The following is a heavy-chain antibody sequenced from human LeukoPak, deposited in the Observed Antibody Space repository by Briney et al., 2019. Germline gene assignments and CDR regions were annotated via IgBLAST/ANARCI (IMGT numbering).Heavy chain of an antibody. Sequence: ASVKVPCKASGYTFTSYGISWVRQAPGQGLEWMGWISAYNGNTNYAQKLQGRVTMTTDTSTSTAYMELRSLRSDDTAVYYCARSEGVVPAAPLRFDPWGQGTLVTVSS. J-gene: IGHJ5*02. CDR3: ARSEGVVPAAPLRFDP. V-gene: IGHV1-18*01. CDR1: GYTFTSYG. D-gene: IGHD2-2*01. CDR2: ISAYNGNT.